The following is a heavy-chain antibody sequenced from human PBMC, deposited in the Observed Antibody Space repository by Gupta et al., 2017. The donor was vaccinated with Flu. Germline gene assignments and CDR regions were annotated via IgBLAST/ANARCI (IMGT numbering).Heavy chain of an antibody. CDR2: MSDDGSNQ. Sequence: QVQLVQSGGGVVLPGSSLRLSCAASGFIFSDYGMHWVRQVPGKGLGGMAVMSDDGSNQWYADSVRGRFTISRDNSENTLILQMNSLRRDDTAVYYCAKGGRHNWNFDGDYWGQGTLVTVSS. CDR3: AKGGRHNWNFDGDY. V-gene: IGHV3-30*18. D-gene: IGHD1-7*01. CDR1: GFIFSDYG. J-gene: IGHJ4*02.